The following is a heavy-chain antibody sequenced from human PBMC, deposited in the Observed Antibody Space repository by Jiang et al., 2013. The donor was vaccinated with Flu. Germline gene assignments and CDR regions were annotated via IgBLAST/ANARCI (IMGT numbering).Heavy chain of an antibody. Sequence: PSETLSLTCTVSGGSVSSGSFHWSWLRQPPGKGLEFVGYIYYSGSTNYNPSLKSRVTISVDTSKNQFSLKLSSVTVADTAVYYCARVMTTVTSRFDYWGQGTLVTVSS. CDR2: IYYSGST. J-gene: IGHJ4*02. V-gene: IGHV4-61*01. CDR1: GGSVSSGSFH. D-gene: IGHD4-17*01. CDR3: ARVMTTVTSRFDY.